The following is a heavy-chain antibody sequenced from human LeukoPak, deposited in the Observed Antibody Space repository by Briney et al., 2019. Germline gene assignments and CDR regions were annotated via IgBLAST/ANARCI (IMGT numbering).Heavy chain of an antibody. CDR2: IYYSGST. D-gene: IGHD2-2*03. CDR1: GGSISSYY. J-gene: IGHJ6*02. V-gene: IGHV4-59*01. Sequence: SETLSLTCTVSGGSISSYYWSWIRQPPGKGLEWIGYIYYSGSTNYNPSLKSRVTISLDTSENQFSLKLSSVTAADTAVYYCASSGYCSSTSCYYYYYGMDVWGQGTTVTVSS. CDR3: ASSGYCSSTSCYYYYYGMDV.